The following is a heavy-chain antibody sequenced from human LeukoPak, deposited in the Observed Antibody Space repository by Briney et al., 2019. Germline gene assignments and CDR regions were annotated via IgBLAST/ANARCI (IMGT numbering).Heavy chain of an antibody. D-gene: IGHD2-15*01. J-gene: IGHJ4*02. CDR1: GGSISSYY. CDR3: ARRDIVVALLDY. Sequence: SETLSLTCTVSGGSISSYYWSWIRQPPGKGLEWIGYIYYSGSTNYNPSLKSRVTISVDTSKNQFSLKLSSVTAADTAVYYCARRDIVVALLDYWGQGTLVTVSS. V-gene: IGHV4-59*08. CDR2: IYYSGST.